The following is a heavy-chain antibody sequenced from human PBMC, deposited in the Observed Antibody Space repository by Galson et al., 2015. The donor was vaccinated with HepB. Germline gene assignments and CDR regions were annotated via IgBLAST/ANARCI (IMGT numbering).Heavy chain of an antibody. CDR1: GFSLSTSGMC. CDR3: ARTLGVSVAGHFDY. V-gene: IGHV2-70*11. J-gene: IGHJ4*02. D-gene: IGHD6-19*01. CDR2: IDWDDDK. Sequence: PALVKPTQTLTLTCTFSGFSLSTSGMCVSWIRQPPGKALEWLARIDWDDDKYYSTSLKTRLTISKDTSKNQVVLTVTNMDPVDTATYYCARTLGVSVAGHFDYWGQGTLVTVSS.